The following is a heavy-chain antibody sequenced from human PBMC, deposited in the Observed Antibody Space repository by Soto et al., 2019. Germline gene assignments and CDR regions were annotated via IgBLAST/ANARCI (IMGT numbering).Heavy chain of an antibody. V-gene: IGHV3-23*01. CDR3: AKSGDKRVIPKYYFDY. D-gene: IGHD5-18*01. J-gene: IGHJ4*02. CDR2: ISGTGGST. CDR1: GFTFSSYA. Sequence: GGSLRLSCAASGFTFSSYAMSWVRQAPGKGLEWVSAISGTGGSTYYADSVKGRFTISRDNSKNTLFLQMNSLRAEDTAVYYCAKSGDKRVIPKYYFDYWGQGTLVTVSS.